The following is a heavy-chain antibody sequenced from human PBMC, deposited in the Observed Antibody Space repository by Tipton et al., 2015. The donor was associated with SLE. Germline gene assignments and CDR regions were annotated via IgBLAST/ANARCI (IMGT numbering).Heavy chain of an antibody. V-gene: IGHV4-39*07. D-gene: IGHD3-10*01. CDR1: GGSSISSGYY. CDR3: ARHRRITLLRGLILPF. CDR2: SDHSGNT. J-gene: IGHJ4*02. Sequence: TLSLTCTVSGGSSISSGYYWTWIRQSPEKGLEWIGESDHSGNTNYNPSLKSRVTISGDTSKNQFSLKLNSVTAADTAVYYCARHRRITLLRGLILPFWGQGTLVTVSS.